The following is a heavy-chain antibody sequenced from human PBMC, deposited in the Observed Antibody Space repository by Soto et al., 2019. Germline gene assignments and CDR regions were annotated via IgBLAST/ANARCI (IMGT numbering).Heavy chain of an antibody. Sequence: SETLSLTCTVSGASISGYYWSWIRKSAGKGLEWIGRIYATGTTDYNPSLKSRVMMSVDTSKKQFSLKLRSVTAADTAVYYCVRDGTKTLRDWFDPWGQGISVTV. J-gene: IGHJ5*02. CDR3: VRDGTKTLRDWFDP. D-gene: IGHD1-1*01. CDR2: IYATGTT. V-gene: IGHV4-4*07. CDR1: GASISGYY.